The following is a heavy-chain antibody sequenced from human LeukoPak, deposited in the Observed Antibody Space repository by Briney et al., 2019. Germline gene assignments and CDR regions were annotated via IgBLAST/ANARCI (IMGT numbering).Heavy chain of an antibody. V-gene: IGHV3-23*01. Sequence: GGSLRLSCAASGFTFSDYAMAWVRQTPGKGLEWVSGISERGPSTAYADSVKGRFTISRDNSRNTLYLRMNNLRVEDTAVYFCARNMPRTITHQQLYVTHFQHWGQGTRVTVSS. CDR3: ARNMPRTITHQQLYVTHFQH. D-gene: IGHD6-13*01. J-gene: IGHJ1*01. CDR1: GFTFSDYA. CDR2: ISERGPST.